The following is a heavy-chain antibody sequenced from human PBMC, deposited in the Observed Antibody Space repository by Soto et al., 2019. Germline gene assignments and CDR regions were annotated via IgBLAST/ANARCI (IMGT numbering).Heavy chain of an antibody. CDR1: GGSISSGSYF. D-gene: IGHD3-22*01. V-gene: IGHV4-31*03. CDR2: IYYTGIT. CDR3: ATVVLTPSTDLDR. Sequence: SETLSLTCTVSGGSISSGSYFWSWVRQRPGEGLEWVGNIYYTGITYYNLSLKSRVAISVDTSKNHFSLTLTSLTAADTAIYYCATVVLTPSTDLDRWGQGTLVTVSS. J-gene: IGHJ5*02.